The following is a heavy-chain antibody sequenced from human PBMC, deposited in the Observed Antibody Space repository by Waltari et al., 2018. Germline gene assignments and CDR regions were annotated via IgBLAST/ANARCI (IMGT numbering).Heavy chain of an antibody. CDR3: ASLYYYDSSGYS. CDR2: IYYSRRT. D-gene: IGHD3-22*01. V-gene: IGHV4-31*03. CDR1: GCSISRGGYY. J-gene: IGHJ5*02. Sequence: QVQLQESGPGLVKPSQTLSLTCTVSGCSISRGGYYWRWSRQHPGWGLEWVGYIYYSRRTCYTPSLNSRVTISVDTSKNQFSLKLSFVTASDTAVYYCASLYYYDSSGYSWGQGTLVTVSS.